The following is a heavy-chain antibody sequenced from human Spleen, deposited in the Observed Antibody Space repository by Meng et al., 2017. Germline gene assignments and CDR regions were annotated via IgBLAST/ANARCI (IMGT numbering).Heavy chain of an antibody. V-gene: IGHV4-4*02. CDR2: IYHSGST. CDR3: ASQVFSGLNWFGP. J-gene: IGHJ5*02. Sequence: QAQLQQWGAGLLKPSETLSLTCAVSGGSISSNNWWSWVRQPPGKGLEWIGEIYHSGSTNYNPSLKSRVTMSVDKSKNQFSLKLSSVTAADTAVYYCASQVFSGLNWFGPWGQGTLVTVSS. CDR1: GGSISSNNW. D-gene: IGHD3-10*01.